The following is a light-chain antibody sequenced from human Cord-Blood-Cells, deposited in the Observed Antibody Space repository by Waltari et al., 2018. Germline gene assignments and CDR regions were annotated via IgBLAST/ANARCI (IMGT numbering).Light chain of an antibody. Sequence: QSALPQPASVSGSPGQSITISCTGTSSHVGGYNYVSWYQQHPGKAPKLMIYDVSKRPSGVSNRFSGSKSGNTASLTISGLQAEDEADYYCSSYTSSSTLVFGGGTKLTVL. CDR3: SSYTSSSTLV. V-gene: IGLV2-14*01. CDR1: SSHVGGYNY. J-gene: IGLJ3*02. CDR2: DVS.